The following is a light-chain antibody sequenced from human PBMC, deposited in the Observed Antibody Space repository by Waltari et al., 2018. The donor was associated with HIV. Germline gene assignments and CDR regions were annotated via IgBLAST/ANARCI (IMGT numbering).Light chain of an antibody. V-gene: IGLV1-44*01. J-gene: IGLJ1*01. CDR2: SNN. CDR3: AAWDDSLKGGA. Sequence: QSVLVQPPSASGTPGQGVTISCSGSTSNIGGNTVSWYPQLPGTAPKLLIYSNNERPSGVPDRLSGSTSGTSASLVISGLQSEDEADYYCAAWDDSLKGGAFGTGTKVTVL. CDR1: TSNIGGNT.